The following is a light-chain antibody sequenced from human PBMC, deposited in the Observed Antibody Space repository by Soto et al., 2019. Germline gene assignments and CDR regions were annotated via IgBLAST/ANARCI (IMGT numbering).Light chain of an antibody. CDR2: DVS. CDR3: CSYAGSYTYVV. V-gene: IGLV2-11*01. CDR1: SSDVGGYNY. J-gene: IGLJ2*01. Sequence: QSALTQPRSVSGSPGQSVTISCTGTSSDVGGYNYVSWYQQHPGKAPKLMIYDVSKRPSGVPDRFSGSKSGNTASLTISGFQAEDEADYYCCSYAGSYTYVVFGGGTKLTLL.